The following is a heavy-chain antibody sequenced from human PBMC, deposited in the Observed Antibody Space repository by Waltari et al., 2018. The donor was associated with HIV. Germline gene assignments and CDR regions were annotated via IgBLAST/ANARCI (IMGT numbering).Heavy chain of an antibody. J-gene: IGHJ3*02. V-gene: IGHV3-33*01. CDR3: ARSTYQQLRNGFDI. Sequence: QVQLVESGGGVVQPGRSLRLSCAASRMTFSRYEMHWVRQGPGKVLEWVAVIWHDGSNQYYGDSVKGRFTISRDNSRNTLYLQMNSLRVEDTAVYYCARSTYQQLRNGFDIWGQGTMVAVSS. D-gene: IGHD2-2*01. CDR2: IWHDGSNQ. CDR1: RMTFSRYE.